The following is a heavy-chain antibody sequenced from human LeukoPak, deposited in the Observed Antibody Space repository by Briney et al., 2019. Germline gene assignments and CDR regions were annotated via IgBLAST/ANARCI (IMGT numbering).Heavy chain of an antibody. CDR2: ISPSGGST. CDR3: ARGRTYYYDSSGYYYYFDY. V-gene: IGHV1-46*01. Sequence: GASVKVSCKASGYTFTSYYMHWVRQAPGQGLEWVGIISPSGGSTSYAQKFQGRVTMTRDTSTSTVYMELSSLRSGDTAVYYCARGRTYYYDSSGYYYYFDYWGQGTLVTISS. D-gene: IGHD3-22*01. CDR1: GYTFTSYY. J-gene: IGHJ4*02.